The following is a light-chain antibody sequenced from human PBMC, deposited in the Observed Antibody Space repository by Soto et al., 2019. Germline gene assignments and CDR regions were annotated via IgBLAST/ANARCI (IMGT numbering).Light chain of an antibody. J-gene: IGKJ4*01. CDR2: AAS. CDR3: QQSNSFPRT. CDR1: QAVSTW. Sequence: DIQMTQSPSFVSASVGDRVTITCRASQAVSTWLAWYQQKPGDAPKLLIYAASTLQSGVPSRFSGSGSGTDFTLTIRSLQPEDFATYYCQQSNSFPRTFGGGTKM. V-gene: IGKV1-12*01.